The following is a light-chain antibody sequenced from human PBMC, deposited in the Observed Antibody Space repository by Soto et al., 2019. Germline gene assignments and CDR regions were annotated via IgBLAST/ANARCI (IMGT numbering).Light chain of an antibody. J-gene: IGLJ1*01. CDR3: QSYNSSLGYV. V-gene: IGLV1-40*01. Sequence: QALLLQPPSGSGAPGRRGTLYCTGGSSNIGAGYDVHWYQQLPGTAPKLLIYGNSNRPSGVPDRFSGSKSGTSAFLAITGLQAEDEADYYCQSYNSSLGYVFGTGTKVTVL. CDR1: SSNIGAGYD. CDR2: GNS.